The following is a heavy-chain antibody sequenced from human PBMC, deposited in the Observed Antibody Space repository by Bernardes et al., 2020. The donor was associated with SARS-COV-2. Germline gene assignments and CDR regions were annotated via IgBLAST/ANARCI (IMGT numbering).Heavy chain of an antibody. D-gene: IGHD3-3*01. J-gene: IGHJ3*02. CDR3: ARPEVITIIGVIIVGAFDI. V-gene: IGHV4-31*03. CDR2: IYYSGST. Sequence: SETLSLTCTVSGDAISSGAYDWSWVRQYPGKCLEWVGYIYYSGSTYYNPSLKSRVTISVDTSKNQFSLKLSSVTAADTAVYYCARPEVITIIGVIIVGAFDIWGQETIVTVSS. CDR1: GDAISSGAYD.